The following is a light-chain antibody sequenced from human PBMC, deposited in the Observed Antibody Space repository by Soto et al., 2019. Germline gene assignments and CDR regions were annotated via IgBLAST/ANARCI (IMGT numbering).Light chain of an antibody. Sequence: DIQMTQSPSSLSASVGDRVTITCRASHIISHYVSWYQQKPGKAPKLLVYLASSLQSGVPSRFGGSGSGTEFILTISSLQREDFATYYCQQSHSAPWTFGQGTRVEVK. CDR2: LAS. J-gene: IGKJ1*01. CDR1: HIISHY. CDR3: QQSHSAPWT. V-gene: IGKV1-39*01.